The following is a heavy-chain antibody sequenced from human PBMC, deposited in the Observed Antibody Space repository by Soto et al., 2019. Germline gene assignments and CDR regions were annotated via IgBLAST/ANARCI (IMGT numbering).Heavy chain of an antibody. V-gene: IGHV4-59*01. J-gene: IGHJ4*02. D-gene: IGHD3-22*01. CDR1: GDSISTFY. CDR2: VYYTGST. Sequence: SETLSLTCTVSGDSISTFYWGWMRQSPGKELEWIGYVYYTGSTNYNPSLKSRVTISVDRSKNQFSLKLTSANAADTAVYYCARGRTVRNYADDSSDYFYFFDYWGQGTQVTVPQ. CDR3: ARGRTVRNYADDSSDYFYFFDY.